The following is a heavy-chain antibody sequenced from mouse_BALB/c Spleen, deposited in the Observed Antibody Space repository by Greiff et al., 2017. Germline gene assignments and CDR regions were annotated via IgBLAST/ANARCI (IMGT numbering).Heavy chain of an antibody. V-gene: IGHV5-17*02. CDR2: ISSGSSTI. CDR3: ARREDYDGYFYAMDY. Sequence: EVHLVESGGGLVQPGGSRKLSCAASGFTFSSFGMHWVRQAPEKGLEWVAYISSGSSTIYYADTVKGRFTISRDNPKNTLFLQMTSLRSEDTAMYYCARREDYDGYFYAMDYWGQGTSVTVSS. J-gene: IGHJ4*01. D-gene: IGHD2-3*01. CDR1: GFTFSSFG.